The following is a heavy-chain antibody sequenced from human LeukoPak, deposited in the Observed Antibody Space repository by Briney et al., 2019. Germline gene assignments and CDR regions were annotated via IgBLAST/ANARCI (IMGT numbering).Heavy chain of an antibody. CDR1: GDGFILYY. CDR2: VHPSGGA. CDR3: ARVLGVNDKYFDS. D-gene: IGHD1-1*01. V-gene: IGHV4-4*07. J-gene: IGHJ5*01. Sequence: SETLSLTCNVSGDGFILYYWSWIRQPAGKGLEWIGRVHPSGGANYNYSLRSRVTLSVDSSKNQVFLRLTSVTVADTAVYYCARVLGVNDKYFDSWGQGTPVTVSS.